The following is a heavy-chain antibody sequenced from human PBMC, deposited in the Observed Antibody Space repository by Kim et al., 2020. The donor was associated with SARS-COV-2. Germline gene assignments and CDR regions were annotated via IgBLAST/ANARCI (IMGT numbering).Heavy chain of an antibody. V-gene: IGHV3-23*01. CDR1: GFTFSSYA. J-gene: IGHJ4*02. CDR3: AKVGTVRFGEILLADD. D-gene: IGHD3-10*01. Sequence: GGSLRLSCAASGFTFSSYAMSWVRQAPGKGLEWVSAISGSGGSTYYADSVKGRFTISRDNSKNTLYLQMNSLRAEDTAVYYCAKVGTVRFGEILLADDWGQGALGTVSS. CDR2: ISGSGGST.